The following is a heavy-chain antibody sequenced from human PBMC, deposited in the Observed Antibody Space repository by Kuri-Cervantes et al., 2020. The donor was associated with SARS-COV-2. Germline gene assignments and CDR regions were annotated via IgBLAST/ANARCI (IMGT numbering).Heavy chain of an antibody. CDR3: AKNGRVITFGGVIDKGYFDY. CDR2: IYSGGST. CDR1: GFTVSSNY. D-gene: IGHD3-16*02. V-gene: IGHV3-53*05. Sequence: GESLKISCAASGFTVSSNYMSWVRQAPGKGLEWVSVIYSGGSTYYADSVKGRFTISRDNSKNALYLQMNSLRAEDTAVYYCAKNGRVITFGGVIDKGYFDYWGQGTLVTVSS. J-gene: IGHJ4*02.